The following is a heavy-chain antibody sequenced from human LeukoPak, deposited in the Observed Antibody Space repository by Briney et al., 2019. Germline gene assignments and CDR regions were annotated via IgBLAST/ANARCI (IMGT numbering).Heavy chain of an antibody. CDR3: AGVYYDGSGYYSLDY. V-gene: IGHV4-39*01. J-gene: IGHJ4*02. D-gene: IGHD3-22*01. CDR1: GGSISSSSYY. Sequence: SETLSLTCTVSGGSISSSSYYWGWLRQPPGKGLEWIGSIYYSGSTYYNPSLKSRVTISVDTSKNQFSLKLSSVTAADTAVYYCAGVYYDGSGYYSLDYWGQGTLVTVSS. CDR2: IYYSGST.